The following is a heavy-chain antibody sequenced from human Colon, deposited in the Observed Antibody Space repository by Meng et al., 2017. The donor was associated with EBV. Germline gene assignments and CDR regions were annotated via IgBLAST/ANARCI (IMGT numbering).Heavy chain of an antibody. J-gene: IGHJ4*02. CDR3: ARVGAYCGGDCYHPR. V-gene: IGHV4-4*02. Sequence: VQLPEAVARRVKPSGTPSLTGSVSGGSLSSRNWWSWFRQPPGKGLEWIGEIYHSGSTNYNPSLKSRVTISVDESKNQFSLRLSSVTAADTAVYYCARVGAYCGGDCYHPRWGQGTLVTVSS. CDR1: GGSLSSRNW. D-gene: IGHD2-21*02. CDR2: IYHSGST.